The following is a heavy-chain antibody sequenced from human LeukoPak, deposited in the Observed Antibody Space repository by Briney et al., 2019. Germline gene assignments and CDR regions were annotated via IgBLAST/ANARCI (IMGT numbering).Heavy chain of an antibody. CDR3: AKRGVVIRVVLVGFHKEAYYFDS. D-gene: IGHD3-10*01. J-gene: IGHJ4*02. CDR2: IRDRGGRT. V-gene: IGHV3-23*01. CDR1: GITLRKYG. Sequence: GGSLRLSCAVSGITLRKYGMSWGRQAPGERVGWGADIRDRGGRTNYADSVKGRFTICRANPKTTLYLQMTSLRAEDTAVYFCAKRGVVIRVVLVGFHKEAYYFDSCGQGALVTVYS.